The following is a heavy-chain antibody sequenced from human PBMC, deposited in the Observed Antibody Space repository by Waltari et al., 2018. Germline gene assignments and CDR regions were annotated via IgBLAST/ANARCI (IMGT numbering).Heavy chain of an antibody. CDR2: INPNSGGT. Sequence: QVQLLQSGAEVKKPGASVKVSCKASGYTFTGYYMHWVRQAPGQGLEWMGLINPNSGGTNYAHKFQGRVPRTRDTSISTSYMDRSRLRSDETAFGYCARDRIRYDLWSCSYCMDVWGQGTTVTVSS. D-gene: IGHD3-3*01. CDR3: ARDRIRYDLWSCSYCMDV. CDR1: GYTFTGYY. V-gene: IGHV1-2*06. J-gene: IGHJ6*02.